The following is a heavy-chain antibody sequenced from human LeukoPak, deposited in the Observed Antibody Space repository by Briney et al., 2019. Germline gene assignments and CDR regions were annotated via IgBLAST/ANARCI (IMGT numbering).Heavy chain of an antibody. J-gene: IGHJ6*02. D-gene: IGHD1-14*01. V-gene: IGHV4-61*02. CDR2: IYTSGST. CDR3: ARDSHGTFGYYYYGMDV. Sequence: SETLSLTCTVSGGSISSGSYHWSWLRQPAGTGLEWIGRIYTSGSTNYNPSLKSRVTISVDTSKNQFSLKLSSVTAADTAVYYCARDSHGTFGYYYYGMDVWGQGTTVTVSS. CDR1: GGSISSGSYH.